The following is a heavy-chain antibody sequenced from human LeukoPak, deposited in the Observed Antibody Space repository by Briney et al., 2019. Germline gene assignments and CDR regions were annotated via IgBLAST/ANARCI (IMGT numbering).Heavy chain of an antibody. CDR1: GFTFSSYA. J-gene: IGHJ4*02. V-gene: IGHV3-15*01. CDR2: IKSKSAGGTT. D-gene: IGHD6-6*01. Sequence: GGSLRLSCAASGFTFSSYAMSWVRQPPGKGLEWVGRIKSKSAGGTTDYAAPMKGSPTISRNDSKTTLYQKMNSLKTENTAVYYCSHEYSGSFADWGQGTLVTVSS. CDR3: SHEYSGSFAD.